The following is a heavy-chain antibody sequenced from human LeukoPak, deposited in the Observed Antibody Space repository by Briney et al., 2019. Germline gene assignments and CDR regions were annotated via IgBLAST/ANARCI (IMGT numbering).Heavy chain of an antibody. D-gene: IGHD3-9*01. J-gene: IGHJ4*02. V-gene: IGHV4-4*02. CDR3: GKTDIYFNPIDY. CDR2: IHRDGRT. Sequence: SGTLSLTCAVSGVSISSSEWWIWVRQPPGQGLERIGEIHRDGRTRYNPSLKSRVTMSIDYSKNQFSLKVSSVTAADTAIYYCGKTDIYFNPIDYWGPGSLVTVSS. CDR1: GVSISSSEW.